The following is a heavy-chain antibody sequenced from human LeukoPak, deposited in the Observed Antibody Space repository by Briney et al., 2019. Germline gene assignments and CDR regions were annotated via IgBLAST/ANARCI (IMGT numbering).Heavy chain of an antibody. CDR2: IKSRSDGGTI. D-gene: IGHD1-26*01. CDR1: GFNFNNYN. V-gene: IGHV3-15*01. J-gene: IGHJ5*02. Sequence: PGGSLRLSCAASGFNFNNYNMNWVRQAPGKGLEWVGRIKSRSDGGTIDYTAPVKGRFTISRDDSKNTLYLHMNSLKTEDTAVYYCYSGPLDPWGQGTLVTVSS. CDR3: YSGPLDP.